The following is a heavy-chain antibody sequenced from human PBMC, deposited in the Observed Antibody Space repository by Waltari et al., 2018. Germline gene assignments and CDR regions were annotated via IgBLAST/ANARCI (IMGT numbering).Heavy chain of an antibody. J-gene: IGHJ6*02. Sequence: EVQLVESGGGLIQPGGSLRLSCAASGFTVSSNYMSWVRQAPGKGLEWVSVIYSGGSTNYAASGKGRFTISRDNSKNTLYLQMNSLRAEDTAVYYCARVGDSSGYSYYYGMDVWGQGTTVTVSS. CDR3: ARVGDSSGYSYYYGMDV. V-gene: IGHV3-53*01. CDR2: IYSGGST. CDR1: GFTVSSNY. D-gene: IGHD3-22*01.